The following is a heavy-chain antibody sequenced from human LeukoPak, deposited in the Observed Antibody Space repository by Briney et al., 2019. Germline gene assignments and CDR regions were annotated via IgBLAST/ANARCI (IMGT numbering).Heavy chain of an antibody. D-gene: IGHD3-3*01. V-gene: IGHV4-34*01. CDR1: GGSFSGYY. CDR2: INHSGST. CDR3: ASSNYDFWSGYPWLYYFDY. Sequence: SETLSLTCAVYGGSFSGYYWSWIRQPPGKGLEWIGEINHSGSTNYNPSLKSRVTISVDTSKNQFSLKLSSVTAADTAVYYCASSNYDFWSGYPWLYYFDYWGQGTLVTVSS. J-gene: IGHJ4*02.